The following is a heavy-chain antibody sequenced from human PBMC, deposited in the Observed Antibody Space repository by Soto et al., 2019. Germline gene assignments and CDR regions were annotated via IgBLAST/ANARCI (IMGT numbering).Heavy chain of an antibody. V-gene: IGHV3-48*03. J-gene: IGHJ4*02. D-gene: IGHD6-6*01. CDR1: GFTFRGDE. CDR3: ARDLGSSSWLDY. Sequence: EVQRWESGGGLVQPVGSLRLSSAPPGFTFRGDEMYSVRQAPGKGLEWVSYINNSGSTIYYADSVKGRFTISRDNAKNSLYLQMNSLRAEDTAVYYCARDLGSSSWLDYWGQGTLVTVSS. CDR2: INNSGSTI.